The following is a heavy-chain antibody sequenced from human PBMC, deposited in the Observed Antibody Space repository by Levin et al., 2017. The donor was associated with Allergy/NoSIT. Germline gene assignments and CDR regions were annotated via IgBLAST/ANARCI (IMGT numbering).Heavy chain of an antibody. D-gene: IGHD6-13*01. CDR2: IYYSGNT. CDR1: GGSVSNSSFY. Sequence: SETLSLTCTVSGGSVSNSSFYWGWIRQPPGKGLEWIGTIYYSGNTYYNPSLKSRVTISVDTSKNQFSLKLSSVTAADTAVYYCARHIAAAGCLEPWGQGTLVTVSS. J-gene: IGHJ5*02. CDR3: ARHIAAAGCLEP. V-gene: IGHV4-39*01.